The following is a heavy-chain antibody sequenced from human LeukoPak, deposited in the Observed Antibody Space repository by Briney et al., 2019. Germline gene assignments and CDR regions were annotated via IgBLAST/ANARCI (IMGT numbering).Heavy chain of an antibody. CDR2: VDQSGGT. J-gene: IGHJ4*02. CDR3: ARGPPRYTSY. CDR1: GGSFRGYY. V-gene: IGHV4-34*01. D-gene: IGHD5-18*01. Sequence: SETLSLTCAMYGGSFRGYYWSWIRQPPGKGLEWIGSVDQSGGTYYNPSLKSRVTMSVDTSKNQFSLKLTSVTAADTAVYYCARGPPRYTSYWGQGALVTVSS.